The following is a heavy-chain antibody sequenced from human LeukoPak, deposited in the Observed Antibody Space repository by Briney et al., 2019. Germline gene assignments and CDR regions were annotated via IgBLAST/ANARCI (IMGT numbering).Heavy chain of an antibody. D-gene: IGHD2-2*01. CDR2: ISSSSSHI. CDR3: ARDTGIVVVPAAAYNWFDP. V-gene: IGHV3-21*01. Sequence: PGGSLRLSCAASGFTFSSYSMNWVRQAPGKGLEWVSSISSSSSHIYYADSVKGRFTISRDNAKNSLYLQMNSLRAEDTAVYYCARDTGIVVVPAAAYNWFDPWGQGTLVTVSS. CDR1: GFTFSSYS. J-gene: IGHJ5*02.